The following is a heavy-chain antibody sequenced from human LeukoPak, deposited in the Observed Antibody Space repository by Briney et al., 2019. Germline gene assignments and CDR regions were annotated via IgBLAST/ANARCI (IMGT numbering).Heavy chain of an antibody. J-gene: IGHJ5*02. Sequence: GGSLRLSCAASGFTFSGSAMHWVRQASGKGLEWVGRIRSKANSYATAYAASVKGRFTISRDNSKNTLYLQMNSLRAEDTAVYYCAKYIVKAAAGNWFDPWGQGTLVTVSS. V-gene: IGHV3-73*01. CDR1: GFTFSGSA. D-gene: IGHD6-13*01. CDR2: IRSKANSYAT. CDR3: AKYIVKAAAGNWFDP.